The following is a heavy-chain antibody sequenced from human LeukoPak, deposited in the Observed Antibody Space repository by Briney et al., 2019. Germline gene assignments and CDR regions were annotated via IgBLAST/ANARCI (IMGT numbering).Heavy chain of an antibody. CDR3: ARDLAYYYGSGSYMEDY. V-gene: IGHV4-34*01. CDR2: INHSGST. D-gene: IGHD3-10*01. Sequence: SETLSLTCAVYGGSFSGYYWSWLRQPPGKGLEWIGEINHSGSTNYNPSLKSRVTISVDTSKNQFSLKLSSVTAADTAVYYCARDLAYYYGSGSYMEDYWGQGTLVTVSS. CDR1: GGSFSGYY. J-gene: IGHJ4*02.